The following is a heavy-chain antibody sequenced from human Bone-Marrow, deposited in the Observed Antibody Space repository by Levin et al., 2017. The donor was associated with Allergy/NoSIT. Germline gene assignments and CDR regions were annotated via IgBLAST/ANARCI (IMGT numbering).Heavy chain of an antibody. Sequence: SCAASGFTFSNYAFHWVRQAPGKGLEWVALISYDGIYTFYTDSLKGRFTISRDNSKNTLYLQMNSLRPEDTSVYYCSRVSTETAYDYYYGMDVWGQGTTVAVSS. D-gene: IGHD4-17*01. CDR1: GFTFSNYA. CDR2: ISYDGIYT. J-gene: IGHJ6*02. CDR3: SRVSTETAYDYYYGMDV. V-gene: IGHV3-30-3*01.